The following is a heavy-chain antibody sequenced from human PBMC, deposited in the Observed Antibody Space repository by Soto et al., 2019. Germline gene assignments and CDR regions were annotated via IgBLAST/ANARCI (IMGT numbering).Heavy chain of an antibody. CDR1: GYTFTSYG. D-gene: IGHD3-10*01. J-gene: IGHJ6*02. CDR3: ARVEWFGELKPYYYYYCGMDV. Sequence: QVQLVQSGAEVKKPGASVKVSCKASGYTFTSYGISWVRQAPGQGLEWMGWISAYNGNTNYAQKLQGRVTMTTDTSTSTAYMELRSLRSDDTAVYYCARVEWFGELKPYYYYYCGMDVWGQGTTVTVSS. V-gene: IGHV1-18*01. CDR2: ISAYNGNT.